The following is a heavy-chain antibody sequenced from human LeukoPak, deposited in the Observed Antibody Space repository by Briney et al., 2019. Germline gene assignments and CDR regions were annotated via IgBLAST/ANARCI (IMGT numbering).Heavy chain of an antibody. CDR2: VRYDGSNK. D-gene: IGHD3-10*01. CDR3: AKVITTYYYGSGDY. J-gene: IGHJ4*02. V-gene: IGHV3-30*02. CDR1: GFTFSSYG. Sequence: GGSLRLSCAASGFTFSSYGMHWVRQAPGKGLEWVAFVRYDGSNKYYADSVKGRFTISRDNSKNTLYLQMNSLRAEDTAVYYCAKVITTYYYGSGDYWGQGTLVTVSS.